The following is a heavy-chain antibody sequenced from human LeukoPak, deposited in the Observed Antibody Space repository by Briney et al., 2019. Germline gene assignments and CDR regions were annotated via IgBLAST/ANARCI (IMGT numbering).Heavy chain of an antibody. D-gene: IGHD3-22*01. CDR3: ARGPRGTMISFDP. Sequence: KPSETLSLTCTVSGYSISSGYYWGWIRQPPGKGLEWIGSIYHSGSTDYNPSLKSRVTISIDTSKNQFSLKLSSVTAADTAVYYCARGPRGTMISFDPWGQGTLVTVSS. CDR2: IYHSGST. CDR1: GYSISSGYY. J-gene: IGHJ5*02. V-gene: IGHV4-38-2*02.